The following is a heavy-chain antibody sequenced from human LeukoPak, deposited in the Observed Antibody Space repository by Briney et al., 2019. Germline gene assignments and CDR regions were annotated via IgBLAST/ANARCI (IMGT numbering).Heavy chain of an antibody. CDR3: ARADGDYSTLVY. CDR2: VNPKSGGT. V-gene: IGHV1-2*02. J-gene: IGHJ4*02. D-gene: IGHD4-17*01. Sequence: ASVKVSCKASGDTFSGYYLHWVRQAPGQGLEWMGWVNPKSGGTNYAQKFQGRVTMTRDTSISTAYMGLSRLKSDDTAVFYRARADGDYSTLVYWGQGTLVTVSS. CDR1: GDTFSGYY.